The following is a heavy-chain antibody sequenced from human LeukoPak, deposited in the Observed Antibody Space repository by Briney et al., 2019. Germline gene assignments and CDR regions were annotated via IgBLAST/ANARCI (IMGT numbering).Heavy chain of an antibody. Sequence: PGGSLRLSCAASGFTFSGYWMHWVRQAPGKGLAWVSVIRSDGSITTYADSVKGRFTISRDTAKNTLYLQMNSLRAEDTAVYYCARDEGMSYYGMDVWGQGTTVTVSS. V-gene: IGHV3-74*01. J-gene: IGHJ6*02. CDR2: IRSDGSIT. CDR1: GFTFSGYW. CDR3: ARDEGMSYYGMDV.